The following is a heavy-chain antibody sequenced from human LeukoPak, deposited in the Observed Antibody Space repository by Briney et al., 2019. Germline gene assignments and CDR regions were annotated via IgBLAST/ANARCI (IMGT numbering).Heavy chain of an antibody. J-gene: IGHJ4*02. CDR3: ARQYYYDSSGYFDY. CDR2: IYYSGSA. CDR1: GGSISSGGYY. Sequence: SQTLSLTCTVSGGSISSGGYYWSWIRQHPGKGLEWIGYIYYSGSANYNPSLKSRVTISVDTSKNQFSLKLSSVTAADTAVYYCARQYYYDSSGYFDYWGQGTLVTVSS. D-gene: IGHD3-22*01. V-gene: IGHV4-31*03.